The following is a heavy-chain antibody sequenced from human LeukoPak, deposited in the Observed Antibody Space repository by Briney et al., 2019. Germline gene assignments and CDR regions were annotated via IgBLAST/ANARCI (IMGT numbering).Heavy chain of an antibody. CDR1: GYTFTGYY. V-gene: IGHV1-2*02. D-gene: IGHD2-2*01. CDR3: ARVYCSSTSCYAVQFDY. J-gene: IGHJ4*02. Sequence: ASVKVSCKASGYTFTGYYMHRVRQAPGQGLEWMGWINPNSGGTNYAQKFQGRVTMTRDTSISTAYMELSRLRSDDTAVYYCARVYCSSTSCYAVQFDYWGQGTLVTVSS. CDR2: INPNSGGT.